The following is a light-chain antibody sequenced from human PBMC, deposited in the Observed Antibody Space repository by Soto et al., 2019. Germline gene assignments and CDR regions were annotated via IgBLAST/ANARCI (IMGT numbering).Light chain of an antibody. CDR3: QQYGSSQT. CDR2: GAS. J-gene: IGKJ2*01. V-gene: IGKV3-20*01. CDR1: QSVSSSY. Sequence: EIVLTQSPGTLSLSPGERATLSCRASQSVSSSYLAWYQQKPGQAPRLLIYGASSRATGIPDRFSGSGSGTDFNLTISRLEPEDFAVYYCQQYGSSQTFGQGTKLEIK.